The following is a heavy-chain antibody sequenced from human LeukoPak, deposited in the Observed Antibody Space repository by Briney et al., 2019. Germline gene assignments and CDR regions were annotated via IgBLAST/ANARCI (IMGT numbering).Heavy chain of an antibody. CDR1: GGTFSSYA. Sequence: GASVKVPCKASGGTFSSYAISWVRQAPGQGLEWMGEIIPIFGTANYAQKFQGRVTITADKSTSTAYMELSSLRSEDTAVYYCARQVVPADYYYYYGMDVWGKGTTVTVSS. V-gene: IGHV1-69*06. CDR2: IIPIFGTA. D-gene: IGHD2-2*01. CDR3: ARQVVPADYYYYYGMDV. J-gene: IGHJ6*04.